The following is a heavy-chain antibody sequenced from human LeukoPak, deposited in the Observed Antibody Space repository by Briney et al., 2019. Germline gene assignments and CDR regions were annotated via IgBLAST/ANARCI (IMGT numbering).Heavy chain of an antibody. CDR1: GGSISSSSYY. Sequence: SETLSLTCTVSGGSISSSSYYWGWIRQPPGKGLEWIGSIYYSGSTYYNPSLKSRVTISVDTSKNQFSLKLSSVTAADTAVYYCARGLGSRNSGGGFDYWGQGTLVTVSS. J-gene: IGHJ4*02. V-gene: IGHV4-39*07. CDR3: ARGLGSRNSGGGFDY. CDR2: IYYSGST. D-gene: IGHD2-2*01.